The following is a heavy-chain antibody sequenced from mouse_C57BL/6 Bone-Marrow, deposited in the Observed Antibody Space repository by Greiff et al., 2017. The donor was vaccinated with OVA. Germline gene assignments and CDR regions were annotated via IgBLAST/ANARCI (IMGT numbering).Heavy chain of an antibody. CDR1: EYEFPSHD. CDR2: INSDGGST. D-gene: IGHD1-1*01. CDR3: ARHGGYGSSYGYFDV. J-gene: IGHJ1*03. V-gene: IGHV5-2*01. Sequence: EVKVVESGGGLVQPGESLKLSCESNEYEFPSHDMSWVRKTPEKRLELVAAINSDGGSTYYPDTMERRFIISRDNTKKTLYLQMSSLRSEDTALYYCARHGGYGSSYGYFDVWGTGTTVTVSS.